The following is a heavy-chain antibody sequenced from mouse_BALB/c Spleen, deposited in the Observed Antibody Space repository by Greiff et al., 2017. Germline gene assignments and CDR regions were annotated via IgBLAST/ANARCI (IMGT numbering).Heavy chain of an antibody. CDR2: ISSGSSTI. V-gene: IGHV5-17*02. CDR1: GFTFSSFG. J-gene: IGHJ2*01. CDR3: ARWGEYYYGSSSYFDY. Sequence: EVKLMESGGGLVQPGGSRKLSCAASGFTFSSFGMHWVRQAPEKGLEWVAYISSGSSTIYYADTVKGRFTISRDNPKNTLFLQMTSLRSEDTAMYYCARWGEYYYGSSSYFDYWGQGTTLTVSS. D-gene: IGHD1-1*01.